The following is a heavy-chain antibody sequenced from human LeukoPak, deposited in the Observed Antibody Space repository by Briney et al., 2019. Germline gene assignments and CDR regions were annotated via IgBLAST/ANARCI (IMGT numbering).Heavy chain of an antibody. D-gene: IGHD2-2*01. J-gene: IGHJ4*02. Sequence: ASVKVSCTASGYTFTSYGISWVRQAPGQGLEWMGWISAYNGNTNYAQKLQGRVTMTTDTSTSTAYMELRSLRSDDTAVYYCARDSQYCSSTSCYGTDDYWGQGTLVTVSS. CDR1: GYTFTSYG. V-gene: IGHV1-18*04. CDR3: ARDSQYCSSTSCYGTDDY. CDR2: ISAYNGNT.